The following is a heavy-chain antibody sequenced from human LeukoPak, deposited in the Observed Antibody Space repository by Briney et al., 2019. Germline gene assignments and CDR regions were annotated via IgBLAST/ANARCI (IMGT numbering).Heavy chain of an antibody. CDR3: AKLGSGRSYYYYYGMDV. CDR2: ISGSGGST. Sequence: GGSLRLPCAASGFTLISYAMGWVRQAPGEGVEWVSAISGSGGSTYYADSVKGRFTISRDNSKNTLYLQMNSLRAEDTAVYYCAKLGSGRSYYYYYGMDVWGQGTTVTVSS. J-gene: IGHJ6*02. CDR1: GFTLISYA. V-gene: IGHV3-23*01. D-gene: IGHD1-14*01.